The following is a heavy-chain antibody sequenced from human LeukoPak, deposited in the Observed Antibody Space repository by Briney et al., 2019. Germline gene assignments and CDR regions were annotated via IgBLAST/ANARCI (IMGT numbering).Heavy chain of an antibody. Sequence: GKSLRLSCAASGFAFSRNGMHWVRQATGKGLEWVSAIGTAGDTYYPGSVKGRFTISRENAKNSLYLQMNSLRAGDTAVYYCARVRYDSSGYYYFDYWGQGTLVTVSS. V-gene: IGHV3-13*01. CDR3: ARVRYDSSGYYYFDY. CDR1: GFAFSRNG. J-gene: IGHJ4*02. D-gene: IGHD3-22*01. CDR2: IGTAGDT.